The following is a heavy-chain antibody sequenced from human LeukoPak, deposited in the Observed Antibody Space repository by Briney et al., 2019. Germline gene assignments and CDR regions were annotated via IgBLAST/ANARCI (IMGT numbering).Heavy chain of an antibody. V-gene: IGHV3-7*01. CDR1: GFTFSSYW. CDR2: IKQDGSEK. D-gene: IGHD3-3*01. J-gene: IGHJ4*02. Sequence: GGSLRLSCAASGFTFSSYWMSWVRQAPGKGLGWVANIKQDGSEKYYVDSVKGRFTISRDNAKNSLYLQMNSLRAEDTAVYYCARVGYYDFWSGYVGPLDYWGQGTLVTVSS. CDR3: ARVGYYDFWSGYVGPLDY.